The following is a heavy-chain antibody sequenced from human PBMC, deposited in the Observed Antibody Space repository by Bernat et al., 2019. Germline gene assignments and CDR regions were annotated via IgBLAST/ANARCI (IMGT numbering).Heavy chain of an antibody. D-gene: IGHD3-10*01. CDR1: GGSFGAYY. Sequence: QVQLQQWGAGLLKPSETLSLTCGVSGGSFGAYYWSWIRQSPGKGLEWLGDINYSGITKYNPSLKSRVTLSVDTSSNQFSLNLRSVTAADMAVYYCARGGFGEPYDFWGQGTLVTVSS. J-gene: IGHJ4*02. V-gene: IGHV4-34*01. CDR3: ARGGFGEPYDF. CDR2: INYSGIT.